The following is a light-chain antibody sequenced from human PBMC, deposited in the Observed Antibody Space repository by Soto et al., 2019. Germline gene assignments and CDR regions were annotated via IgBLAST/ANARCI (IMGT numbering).Light chain of an antibody. CDR2: DAS. J-gene: IGKJ1*01. CDR3: QQYNNYPRT. Sequence: DIQMTQSPSTLSASVGYRFTITCRASQSISSWLAWYQQKLGRAPRLLIYDASSLESGVPSRFSGSGYGTEFTLTISSLQPDDFATYYCQQYNNYPRTFGQGTTGDIK. CDR1: QSISSW. V-gene: IGKV1-5*01.